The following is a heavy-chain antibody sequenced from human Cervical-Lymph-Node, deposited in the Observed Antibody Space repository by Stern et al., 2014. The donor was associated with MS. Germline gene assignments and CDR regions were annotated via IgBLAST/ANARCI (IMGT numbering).Heavy chain of an antibody. CDR3: AKDLGGSYYHYCYGMDV. J-gene: IGHJ6*02. CDR2: ISYDGSNQ. Sequence: QVQLVESGGGVVQPGRSLRLSCAASGFTFSSYGMHWVRQAPGKGLEWVAVISYDGSNQYYADSVKGRFTISRDNSKNTLYLHMDSLRAEDTAVYYCAKDLGGSYYHYCYGMDVWGQGTTVTVSS. V-gene: IGHV3-30*18. D-gene: IGHD1-26*01. CDR1: GFTFSSYG.